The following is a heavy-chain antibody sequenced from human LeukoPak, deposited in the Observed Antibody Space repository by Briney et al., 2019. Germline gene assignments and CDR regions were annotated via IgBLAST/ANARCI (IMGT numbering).Heavy chain of an antibody. CDR2: IRQDESEK. Sequence: GGSLRLSCAASGFSFSNYWMSWVRQAPGKEPEWVANIRQDESEKYYVDSVRGRFTISRDNAKNSVYLQMNSLRAEDTAVYYCARDRHSNSFDYWGQGTLVTVSS. CDR3: ARDRHSNSFDY. V-gene: IGHV3-7*01. CDR1: GFSFSNYW. D-gene: IGHD4-11*01. J-gene: IGHJ4*02.